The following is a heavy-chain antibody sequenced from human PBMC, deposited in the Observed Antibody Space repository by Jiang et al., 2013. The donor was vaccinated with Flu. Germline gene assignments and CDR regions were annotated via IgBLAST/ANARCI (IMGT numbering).Heavy chain of an antibody. CDR3: ARRFGWFDP. Sequence: PGLVKPSETLSLTCTVSGGSISSSSYYWGWIRQPPGKGLEWIGSIYYSGSTYYNPSLKSRVTISVDTSKNQFSLKLSSVTAADTAVYYCARRFGWFDPWGQGTLVTVSS. D-gene: IGHD3-16*01. CDR1: GGSISSSSYY. CDR2: IYYSGST. V-gene: IGHV4-39*07. J-gene: IGHJ5*02.